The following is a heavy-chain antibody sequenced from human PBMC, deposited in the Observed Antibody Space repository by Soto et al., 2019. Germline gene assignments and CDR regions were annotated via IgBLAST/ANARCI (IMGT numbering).Heavy chain of an antibody. V-gene: IGHV3-15*01. CDR1: GFTFNHVW. J-gene: IGHJ4*02. Sequence: GGSLRLSCTASGFTFNHVWMSGVRQAPGKGLEWVGRIKSKSEGGTTDYSAPVKGRFTISRDDSKNTLYLQMNSLKTEDTAVYYCTADLYYYDSSVYSYYFDYWGQGTLVTVSS. CDR3: TADLYYYDSSVYSYYFDY. CDR2: IKSKSEGGTT. D-gene: IGHD3-22*01.